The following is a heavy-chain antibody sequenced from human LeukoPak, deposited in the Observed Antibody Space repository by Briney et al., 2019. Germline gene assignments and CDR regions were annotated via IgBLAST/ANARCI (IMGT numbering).Heavy chain of an antibody. J-gene: IGHJ4*02. CDR3: ARDLRVTTVTTGDY. CDR2: INPNSSGT. V-gene: IGHV1-2*02. CDR1: GYTFTGYY. Sequence: ASVKVSCKASGYTFTGYYMNWVRQAPGQGLEWMGWINPNSSGTNYAQKLQGRVTMTRDTSISTAYMELSRLRSDDTAVYYCARDLRVTTVTTGDYWGQGTLVTASS. D-gene: IGHD4-17*01.